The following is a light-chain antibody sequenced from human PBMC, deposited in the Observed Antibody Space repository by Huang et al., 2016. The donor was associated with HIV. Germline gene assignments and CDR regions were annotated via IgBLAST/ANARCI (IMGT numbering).Light chain of an antibody. J-gene: IGKJ2*01. CDR1: QDIIIS. CDR3: QQYYLPPRT. V-gene: IGKV1-NL1*01. Sequence: GDRVTITCRAIQDIIISLAWFQKKPGSAPSLILYDTSKLNTGVPSRFSGRGSGTAHTLTISGLQPEDSATYYCQQYYLPPRTFGPGTKLEI. CDR2: DTS.